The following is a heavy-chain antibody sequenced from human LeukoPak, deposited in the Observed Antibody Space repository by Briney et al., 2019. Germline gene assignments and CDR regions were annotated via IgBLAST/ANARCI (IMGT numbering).Heavy chain of an antibody. CDR3: AIQDCSSISCYGRYFDY. CDR2: FDPEDGET. J-gene: IGHJ4*02. CDR1: GYTLTELS. V-gene: IGHV1-24*01. D-gene: IGHD2-2*01. Sequence: ASVKVSCKVSGYTLTELSMHWVRQAPGKGLEWMGGFDPEDGETIYAQKFQGRVTMTEDTSTDTAYMELSSLRSEDTAVYYCAIQDCSSISCYGRYFDYWGQGTLVTVSS.